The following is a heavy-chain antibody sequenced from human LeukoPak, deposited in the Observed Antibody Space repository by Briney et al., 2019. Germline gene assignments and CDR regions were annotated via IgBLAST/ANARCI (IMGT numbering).Heavy chain of an antibody. CDR3: ARDTGYCSSTSCYFSWFDP. J-gene: IGHJ5*02. CDR1: GGSISSYY. Sequence: SETLSLTCTVSGGSISSYYWSWIRQPAGKGLEWIGRIYTSGSTNYNPSLKSRVTMSVDTSKNQFSLKLSSVTAADTAVYYCARDTGYCSSTSCYFSWFDPWGQGTLVTVSS. CDR2: IYTSGST. D-gene: IGHD2-2*01. V-gene: IGHV4-4*07.